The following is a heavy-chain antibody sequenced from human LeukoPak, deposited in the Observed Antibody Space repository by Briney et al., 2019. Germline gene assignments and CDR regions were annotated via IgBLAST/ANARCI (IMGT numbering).Heavy chain of an antibody. Sequence: PGGSLTLSCAASGFSFSSYAMNWVRQAPGKWLEWVSSISGIDGSTWYADSVKGRFTVSRDNSKNTLYLQMNSLRAEDTAVYYCAKLLSGYCSRTSCLNWFDPWGEGTLVTVSS. J-gene: IGHJ5*02. V-gene: IGHV3-23*01. D-gene: IGHD2-2*01. CDR2: ISGIDGST. CDR3: AKLLSGYCSRTSCLNWFDP. CDR1: GFSFSSYA.